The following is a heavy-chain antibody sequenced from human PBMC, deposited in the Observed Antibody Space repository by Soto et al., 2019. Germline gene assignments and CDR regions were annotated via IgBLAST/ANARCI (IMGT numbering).Heavy chain of an antibody. Sequence: PGGSLRLSCAASGFTFSSYSMNWVRQAPGKGLEWVSYISSSSSTIYYADSVKGRFTISRDNAKNSLYLQMNSLRAEDTAVYYCARDRGIAVAGTLFWVGHYYYYGMDVWGQGTTVTVSS. D-gene: IGHD6-19*01. CDR3: ARDRGIAVAGTLFWVGHYYYYGMDV. CDR1: GFTFSSYS. V-gene: IGHV3-48*01. CDR2: ISSSSSTI. J-gene: IGHJ6*02.